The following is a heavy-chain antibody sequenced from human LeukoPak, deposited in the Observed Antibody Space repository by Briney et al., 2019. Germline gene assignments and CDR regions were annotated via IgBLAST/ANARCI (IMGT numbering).Heavy chain of an antibody. CDR3: ARERPLRGYYDSSGYYGD. CDR2: IYYSGST. V-gene: IGHV4-39*07. D-gene: IGHD3-22*01. J-gene: IGHJ4*02. CDR1: GGSISSSSYY. Sequence: SETLSLTCTVSGGSISSSSYYWGWIRQPPGKGLEWIGSIYYSGSTYYNPSLKSRVTISVDTSKNQFSLKLSSVTAADTAVYYCARERPLRGYYDSSGYYGDWGQGTLVTVSS.